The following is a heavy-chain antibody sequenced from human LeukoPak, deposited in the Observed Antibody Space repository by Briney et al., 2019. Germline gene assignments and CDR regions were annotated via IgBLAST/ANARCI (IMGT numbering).Heavy chain of an antibody. CDR3: ARRRYYDGSGYLE. V-gene: IGHV4-61*02. CDR1: GGSISSDSYY. J-gene: IGHJ1*01. CDR2: IYTSGST. D-gene: IGHD3-22*01. Sequence: SETLSLTCTVSGGSISSDSYYWSWIRQPAGKGLEWIGRIYTSGSTNYNPSLKSRVTISVDTSKNQFSLKLSSVTAADTAVYYCARRRYYDGSGYLEWGQGTLLSVSS.